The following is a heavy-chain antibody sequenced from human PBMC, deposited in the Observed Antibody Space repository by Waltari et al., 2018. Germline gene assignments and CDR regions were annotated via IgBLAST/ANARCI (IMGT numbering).Heavy chain of an antibody. D-gene: IGHD6-6*01. Sequence: EVQLVESGGGLIQPGGSLRLSCAASEFTVSNSYMSWVRQAPGKGLEWVSVIYSDGSTFYADSVKGRFTISRDKSRNTLYLQMNSLRADDTALYFCTGQAPPCYWGQGTLVTVSP. CDR3: TGQAPPCY. CDR2: IYSDGST. CDR1: EFTVSNSY. V-gene: IGHV3-53*01. J-gene: IGHJ4*02.